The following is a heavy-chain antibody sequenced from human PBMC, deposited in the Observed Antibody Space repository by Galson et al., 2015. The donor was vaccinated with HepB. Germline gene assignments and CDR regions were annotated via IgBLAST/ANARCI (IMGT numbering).Heavy chain of an antibody. D-gene: IGHD2-15*01. CDR1: GYTFTSYW. Sequence: QSGAEVKKPGESLKISCKGSGYTFTSYWIGWVRQMPGKGLEWMGIIYPGDSDTRKSPSFQGQVTISVDKSISTACLQWSSLKASDTAMYYCARQAMVVADGMDVWGQGTTVTVSS. CDR3: ARQAMVVADGMDV. V-gene: IGHV5-51*01. CDR2: IYPGDSDT. J-gene: IGHJ6*02.